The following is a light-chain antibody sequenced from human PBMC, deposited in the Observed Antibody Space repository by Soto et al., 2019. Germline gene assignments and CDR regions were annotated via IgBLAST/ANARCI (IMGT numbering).Light chain of an antibody. CDR2: AVS. CDR3: ISYTDRQSYL. Sequence: QSVLTQPPSASGSPGESVTIPCTGTSSDVGSYNHVAWYQQFPGKSPKLMIYAVSDRPPGVSDRFSGSKSGITASLTISGLQTEDEADYYCISYTDRQSYLFGTGTKVTVL. V-gene: IGLV2-8*01. J-gene: IGLJ1*01. CDR1: SSDVGSYNH.